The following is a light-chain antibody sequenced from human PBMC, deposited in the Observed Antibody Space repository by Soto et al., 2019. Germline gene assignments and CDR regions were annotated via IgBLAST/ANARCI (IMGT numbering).Light chain of an antibody. Sequence: QSALTQPPSASGSPGQSVTISCTGTNSDVGGYNSVSWYQQYPGKAPKLIIYEVNERPSGVPDRFSGSKSGNTAALTVSGLQTADEADYYCSSYAGSNWYVFGTGTKLTVL. J-gene: IGLJ1*01. CDR3: SSYAGSNWYV. CDR2: EVN. CDR1: NSDVGGYNS. V-gene: IGLV2-8*01.